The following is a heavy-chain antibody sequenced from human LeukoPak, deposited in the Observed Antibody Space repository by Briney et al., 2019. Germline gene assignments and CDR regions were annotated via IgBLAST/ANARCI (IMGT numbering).Heavy chain of an antibody. CDR3: AREGLNMVRGVIPKEAWGWFDP. J-gene: IGHJ5*02. V-gene: IGHV4-61*02. Sequence: SETLSLTCTVSGGSISSGGYYWNWIRQPAGKGLEWIGRIYTSGSTNYNPSLKSRVTVSVDTSKNPFSLKLSSVTAADTAVYYCAREGLNMVRGVIPKEAWGWFDPWGQGTLVTVSS. CDR2: IYTSGST. CDR1: GGSISSGGYY. D-gene: IGHD3-10*01.